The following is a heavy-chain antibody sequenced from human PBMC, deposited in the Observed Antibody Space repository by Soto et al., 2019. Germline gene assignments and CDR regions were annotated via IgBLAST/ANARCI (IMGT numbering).Heavy chain of an antibody. D-gene: IGHD6-19*01. CDR3: ARGQYSSGWDFDY. V-gene: IGHV1-69*06. J-gene: IGHJ4*02. CDR1: GGTFSSYS. CDR2: IIPMFGTA. Sequence: SVKVSCKASGGTFSSYSISWVRQAPGQGLEWMGGIIPMFGTANYAQKFQGRVTITADKSTSTAYMELSSLRSEDTAVYYCARGQYSSGWDFDYWGQGTLVTVSS.